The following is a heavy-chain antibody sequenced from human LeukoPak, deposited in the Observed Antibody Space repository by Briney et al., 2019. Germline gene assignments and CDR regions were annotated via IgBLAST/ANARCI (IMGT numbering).Heavy chain of an antibody. CDR2: IYYSGST. Sequence: SETLSLTCTVSGGSISSYYWSWIRQPPGKGLEWIGYIYYSGSTNYNPSLKSRVTISVDTSKNQLSLKLSSVTAADTSVYYCAGGEWLSPLGYWGQGTLVTVSS. V-gene: IGHV4-59*01. D-gene: IGHD3-3*01. CDR3: AGGEWLSPLGY. J-gene: IGHJ4*02. CDR1: GGSISSYY.